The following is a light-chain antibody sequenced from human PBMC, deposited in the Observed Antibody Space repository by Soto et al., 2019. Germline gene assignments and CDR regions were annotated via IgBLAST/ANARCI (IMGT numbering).Light chain of an antibody. CDR2: GAF. CDR3: QQYGSSPPFT. Sequence: EIVLTQSPGTLSLSPGERATLSCRASQTISSNYLAWYQQKPGQAPRLLINGAFSRATGIPARFSGSGSGIDFTLTISRLEPEDFAVYYCQQYGSSPPFTFGPGTRVDIK. J-gene: IGKJ3*01. CDR1: QTISSNY. V-gene: IGKV3-20*01.